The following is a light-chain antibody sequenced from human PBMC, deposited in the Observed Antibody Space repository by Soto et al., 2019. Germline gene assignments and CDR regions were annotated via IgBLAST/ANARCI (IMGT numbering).Light chain of an antibody. Sequence: DIQMTQSPSSLSASVGDRVTITCRASQSISSYLNWYQQKPGKAPKLLIYAASSLQSGVPSRFSGSGSGTDFTLTISSLQHEDFATYYCQQSYSTSVTFGQGTRLEIK. J-gene: IGKJ5*01. CDR1: QSISSY. V-gene: IGKV1-39*01. CDR2: AAS. CDR3: QQSYSTSVT.